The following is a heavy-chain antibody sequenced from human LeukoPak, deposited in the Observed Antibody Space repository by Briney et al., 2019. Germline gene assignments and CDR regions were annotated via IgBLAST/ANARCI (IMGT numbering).Heavy chain of an antibody. CDR2: ISWNSGSI. Sequence: GGSLRLSCAASGFTFDDYAMHWVRQAPGKGLEWVSGISWNSGSIGYADSVKGRFTISRDNAKNSLYLQMNSLRAEDTAVYYCARNILGARGPNWFDPWGQGTLVTVSS. D-gene: IGHD3-16*01. J-gene: IGHJ5*02. CDR3: ARNILGARGPNWFDP. V-gene: IGHV3-9*01. CDR1: GFTFDDYA.